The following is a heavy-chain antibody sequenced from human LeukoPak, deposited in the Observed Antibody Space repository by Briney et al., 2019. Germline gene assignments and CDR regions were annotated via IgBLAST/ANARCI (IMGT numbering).Heavy chain of an antibody. CDR1: GYTFTDYY. V-gene: IGHV1-2*06. D-gene: IGHD5-12*01. J-gene: IGHJ4*02. CDR3: ARRVGSSSGYSFDY. Sequence: ASVKVSCKACGYTFTDYYIHWVRQRQAPGQGLEWMGRINPNSGGTNYAQKFQGRVSMTRDTSISTAYMELSSLSSDDTAVYFCARRVGSSSGYSFDYWGQGTLVTVSS. CDR2: INPNSGGT.